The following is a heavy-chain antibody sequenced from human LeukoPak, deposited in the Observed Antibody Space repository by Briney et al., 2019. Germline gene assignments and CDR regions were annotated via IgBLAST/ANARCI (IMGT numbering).Heavy chain of an antibody. Sequence: GGSLRLSCAASGFTFSSYAMSWVRQAPGKGLEWVSAISGSGGSTYYADSVKGRFTISRDNSKNTLYLQINSLRAEDTAVYYCATFGELSTRRFDYWGQGTLVTVSS. V-gene: IGHV3-23*01. CDR2: ISGSGGST. J-gene: IGHJ4*02. CDR1: GFTFSSYA. CDR3: ATFGELSTRRFDY. D-gene: IGHD3-10*01.